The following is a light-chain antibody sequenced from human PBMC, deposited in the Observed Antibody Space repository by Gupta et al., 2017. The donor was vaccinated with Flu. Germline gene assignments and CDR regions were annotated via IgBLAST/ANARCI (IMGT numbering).Light chain of an antibody. CDR1: QRVSRW. CDR2: KAS. V-gene: IGKV1-5*03. CDR3: QQQSNFPRT. J-gene: IGKJ1*01. Sequence: DIHMTQSPSTLSASVGDRVTITGRASQRVSRWLAWYQQKPGKAPKLLIHKASNVWSGVPSRSSGRGSGTEFTLTISSLQPDNFATYHSQQQSNFPRTFGQGTKVEIK.